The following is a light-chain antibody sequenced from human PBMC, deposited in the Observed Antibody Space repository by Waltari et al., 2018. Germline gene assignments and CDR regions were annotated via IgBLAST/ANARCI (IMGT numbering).Light chain of an antibody. CDR3: QHYHDWPPYT. CDR2: GAS. J-gene: IGKJ2*01. CDR1: QSVSSS. Sequence: EIVMTQSPPTLSVSPGESATLSCRASQSVSSSLAWYQQKPGQAPRLLIYGASTRATGIPARFSGSGSGTEFTLSINDLQSEDFAVYYCQHYHDWPPYTFGQGTKLEIK. V-gene: IGKV3-15*01.